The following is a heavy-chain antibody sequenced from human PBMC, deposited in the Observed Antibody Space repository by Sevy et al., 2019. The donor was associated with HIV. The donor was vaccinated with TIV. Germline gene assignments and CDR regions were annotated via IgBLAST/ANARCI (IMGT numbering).Heavy chain of an antibody. CDR1: GFTFSSHW. D-gene: IGHD3-3*01. CDR3: ARGQLLQFLEWPSYAMDV. Sequence: GGSLRLSCAASGFTFSSHWIFWVRQTPGKGLVWVSHINSHGTITNYADSVKGRFAISRDNAKNIVYLQVNSLRAEDTAVYYCARGQLLQFLEWPSYAMDVWGQGTTVTVSS. J-gene: IGHJ6*02. V-gene: IGHV3-74*01. CDR2: INSHGTIT.